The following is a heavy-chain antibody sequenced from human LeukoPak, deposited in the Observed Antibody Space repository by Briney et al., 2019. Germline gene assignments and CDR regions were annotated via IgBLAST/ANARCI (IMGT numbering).Heavy chain of an antibody. V-gene: IGHV3-30*02. Sequence: PGGSLRLSCAASGFTFSSYGMHWVRQAPGKGLEWVAFIRYDGSNKYYADSVKGRFTISRDNSKNTLYLQMNSLRAEDTAVYYCARVVAAMGLTTTSDAFDIWGQGTMVTVSS. D-gene: IGHD2-15*01. CDR3: ARVVAAMGLTTTSDAFDI. CDR1: GFTFSSYG. J-gene: IGHJ3*02. CDR2: IRYDGSNK.